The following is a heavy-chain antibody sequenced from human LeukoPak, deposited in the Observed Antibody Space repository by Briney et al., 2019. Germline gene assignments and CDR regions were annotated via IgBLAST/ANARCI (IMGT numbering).Heavy chain of an antibody. V-gene: IGHV1-18*01. Sequence: ASVKVSCKASGYTFTSYGISWVRQAPGQGLEWMGWISAYNGNTNYAQKLQGRVTMTTDTSTSTAYMELRSLRSDDTAVYYCARDRGLGYCSGGSYLNWFDPWGQGTLVTVSS. J-gene: IGHJ5*02. CDR1: GYTFTSYG. D-gene: IGHD2-15*01. CDR2: ISAYNGNT. CDR3: ARDRGLGYCSGGSYLNWFDP.